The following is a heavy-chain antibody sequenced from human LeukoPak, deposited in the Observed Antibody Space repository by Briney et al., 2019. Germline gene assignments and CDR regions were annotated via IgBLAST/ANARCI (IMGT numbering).Heavy chain of an antibody. V-gene: IGHV3-7*03. CDR2: INQDGTDK. J-gene: IGHJ5*02. CDR3: AREIVGTHKSRFDP. D-gene: IGHD1-26*01. Sequence: PGGSLRLSCAASGFTFSSSWMSWVRQAPGKGLEWVANINQDGTDKYYVDSVKGRFTISRDNAKNSLYLQMNSLRAEDTAVYYCAREIVGTHKSRFDPWGQGTLVTVSS. CDR1: GFTFSSSW.